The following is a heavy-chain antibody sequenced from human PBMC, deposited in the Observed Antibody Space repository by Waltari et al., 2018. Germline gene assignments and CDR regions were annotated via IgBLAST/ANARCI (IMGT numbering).Heavy chain of an antibody. CDR1: GFTFSNAW. Sequence: EVQLVESGGGLVKPGGSLRLSCAASGFTFSNAWMSWVRQAPGKGLEWVGRIKSKTDGGTTDYAAPVKGRFTISRDDSKNTLYLQMNSLKTEDTAVYYCTTDPIVVVPAAMSRGAFDIWGQGTMVTVSS. J-gene: IGHJ3*02. CDR2: IKSKTDGGTT. V-gene: IGHV3-15*01. D-gene: IGHD2-2*01. CDR3: TTDPIVVVPAAMSRGAFDI.